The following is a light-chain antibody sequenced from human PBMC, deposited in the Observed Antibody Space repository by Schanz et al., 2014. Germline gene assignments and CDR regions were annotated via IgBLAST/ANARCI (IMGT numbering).Light chain of an antibody. J-gene: IGKJ1*01. CDR3: QQYVESPGT. V-gene: IGKV3-20*01. CDR1: QSVSSSY. CDR2: AAS. Sequence: EIVLTQSPGTLSLSPGERATLSCRASQSVSSSYLAWYQQKPGQAPRLLIYAASFRATGIPDRFSGSGSGTDFTLTISRLEPEDFAVYYCQQYVESPGTFGQGTRLEI.